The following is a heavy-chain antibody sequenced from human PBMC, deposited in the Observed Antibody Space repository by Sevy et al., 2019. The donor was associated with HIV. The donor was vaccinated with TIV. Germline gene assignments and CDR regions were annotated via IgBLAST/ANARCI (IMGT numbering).Heavy chain of an antibody. CDR2: AHYSGRP. CDR3: ATFGTNFDPPFDP. D-gene: IGHD7-27*01. J-gene: IGHJ5*02. V-gene: IGHV4-59*02. Sequence: SETLSLKCSVSGGSVNNHYWTWIRQSPGKGLEWLGYAHYSGRPEYNPSLKSRLTISLDMPKNKLSLQLDYVTAADTAIYYCATFGTNFDPPFDPWGQGTLVTVSS. CDR1: GGSVNNHY.